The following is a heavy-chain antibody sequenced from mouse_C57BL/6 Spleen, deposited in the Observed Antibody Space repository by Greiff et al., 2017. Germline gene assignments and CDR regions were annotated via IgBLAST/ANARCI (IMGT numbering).Heavy chain of an antibody. Sequence: DVTLVESGGDLVKPGGSLTLSCAASGFTFSSYGMSWVRQTPDERLEWVATISSGGSDTYYPDSVKGRFIISRDNAKNTLYLQMSSLKSEDTAVYYCARHKGLRSYYYDMDYWGQGTSVTVSS. D-gene: IGHD1-1*01. CDR1: GFTFSSYG. J-gene: IGHJ4*01. CDR2: ISSGGSDT. V-gene: IGHV5-6*02. CDR3: ARHKGLRSYYYDMDY.